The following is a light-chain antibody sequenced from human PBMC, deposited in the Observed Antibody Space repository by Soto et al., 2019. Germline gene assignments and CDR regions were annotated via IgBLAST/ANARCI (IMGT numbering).Light chain of an antibody. CDR2: GAS. J-gene: IGKJ1*01. CDR3: QQYNNWPPWT. Sequence: EIELTQSPATLSVSPGERATLSCRASQSVSSNVAWYQQKPGQAPRLLIFGASTRATGIPARFSGGGSGTEFTRTISSLQSEDFAVYYCQQYNNWPPWTFGQGTKVEIK. CDR1: QSVSSN. V-gene: IGKV3-15*01.